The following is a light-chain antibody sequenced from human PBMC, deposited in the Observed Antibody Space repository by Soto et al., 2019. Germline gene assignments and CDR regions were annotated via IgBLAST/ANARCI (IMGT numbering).Light chain of an antibody. CDR2: KAS. CDR1: ETISNW. V-gene: IGKV1-5*03. J-gene: IGKJ1*01. Sequence: DIQMTQSPSTLSASVGDRVTITCRASETISNWLAWYQQKPGKAPNLLIHKASTLKSGVPSRFSGSGSGTDFTLTISSLQPDDFAIYYCQQYHSGWTFGQGTKVEIK. CDR3: QQYHSGWT.